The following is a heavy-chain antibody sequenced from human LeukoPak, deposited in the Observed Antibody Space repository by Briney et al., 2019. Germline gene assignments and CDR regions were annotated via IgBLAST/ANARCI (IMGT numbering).Heavy chain of an antibody. J-gene: IGHJ4*02. Sequence: GASVKVSCKASGYTFTSYGISWVRQAPGQGLEWMGWTSAYNGNTNYAQKLQGRVTMTTDTSTSTAYMELRSLRSDDTAVYYCARSSVPSYYDFWSGYYVPFDYWGQGTLVTVSS. V-gene: IGHV1-18*01. CDR2: TSAYNGNT. D-gene: IGHD3-3*01. CDR1: GYTFTSYG. CDR3: ARSSVPSYYDFWSGYYVPFDY.